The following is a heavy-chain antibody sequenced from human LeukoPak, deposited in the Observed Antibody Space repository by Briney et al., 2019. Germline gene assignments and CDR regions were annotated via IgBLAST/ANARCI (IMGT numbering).Heavy chain of an antibody. V-gene: IGHV1-2*02. Sequence: GASVKVSCKASGYTSTDYYIHWVRQAPGQGLEWVGWINPNSGGTTYAQRFQGRVTMTRDTSISTVHMEMSRLTSDDTAVYYCARKAGYYSYWGQGTLVSVSS. J-gene: IGHJ4*02. CDR2: INPNSGGT. D-gene: IGHD1-26*01. CDR3: ARKAGYYSY. CDR1: GYTSTDYY.